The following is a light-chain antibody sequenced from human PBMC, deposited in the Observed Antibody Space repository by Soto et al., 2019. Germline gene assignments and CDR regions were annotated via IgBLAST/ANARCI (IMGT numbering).Light chain of an antibody. Sequence: DIQLTQSPSFLSASVGDRVTITCRASQGISSYLAWFQQKPGEAPNLLIYDASVLQGGVPSRFSGSGSGSEFTITIRSLQPEDFATYYCQQLNTYPYTFGQGTKLEIK. CDR1: QGISSY. V-gene: IGKV1-9*01. CDR3: QQLNTYPYT. J-gene: IGKJ2*01. CDR2: DAS.